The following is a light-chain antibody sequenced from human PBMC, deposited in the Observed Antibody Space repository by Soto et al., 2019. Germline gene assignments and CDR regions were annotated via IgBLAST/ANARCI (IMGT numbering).Light chain of an antibody. Sequence: DIQMTQSPSSLSASVGARVTITCQASQDIGKRLNWYQQKPGKAPKVLIYDASYLETGVPSRFSGRGSGTYFTFTISSLQPEEIAAYYCQQYDTRLTFGGGTKVQMK. V-gene: IGKV1-33*01. CDR1: QDIGKR. J-gene: IGKJ4*01. CDR3: QQYDTRLT. CDR2: DAS.